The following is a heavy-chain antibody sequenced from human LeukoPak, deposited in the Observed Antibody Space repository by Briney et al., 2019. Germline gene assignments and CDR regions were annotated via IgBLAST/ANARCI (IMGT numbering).Heavy chain of an antibody. CDR2: INPNSGGT. V-gene: IGHV1-2*02. CDR3: ARDPRDYTNSLEFHY. D-gene: IGHD4-11*01. J-gene: IGHJ4*02. CDR1: GYTFTGYY. Sequence: LVTVSCKASGYTFTGYYMHWVRQAPGQGLEWMGWINPNSGGTNYAQKFQGRITMTRDTSISTAYMELSRLRSDDTAVYYCARDPRDYTNSLEFHYWGQGTLITVSS.